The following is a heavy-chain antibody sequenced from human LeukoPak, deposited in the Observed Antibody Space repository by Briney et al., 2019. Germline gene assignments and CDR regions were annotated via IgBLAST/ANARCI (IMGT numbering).Heavy chain of an antibody. V-gene: IGHV3-7*01. CDR1: GFTFSSYW. Sequence: GGSLRLSCAASGFTFSSYWMSWVRQAPGKGLEWEANIKQDGSEKYYVDSVKGRFTISRDNAKNSLYLQMNSLRAEDTAVYYCARHSSRYFIGGICYFPFFGNWFDSWGQGTLVTVSS. J-gene: IGHJ5*01. CDR2: IKQDGSEK. CDR3: ARHSSRYFIGGICYFPFFGNWFDS. D-gene: IGHD2-15*01.